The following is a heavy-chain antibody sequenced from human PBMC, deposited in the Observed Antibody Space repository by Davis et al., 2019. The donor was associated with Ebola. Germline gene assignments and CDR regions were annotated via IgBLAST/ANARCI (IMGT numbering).Heavy chain of an antibody. Sequence: ASVKVSCKASGYTFTSYYMHWVRQAPGQGLEWMGWINPNSGGTNYAQKFQGWVTMTRDTSISTAYMELSRLRSDDTAVYYCARAAPGGYYYYGMDVWGQGTTVTVSS. J-gene: IGHJ6*02. CDR2: INPNSGGT. CDR1: GYTFTSYY. V-gene: IGHV1-2*04. CDR3: ARAAPGGYYYYGMDV. D-gene: IGHD1-14*01.